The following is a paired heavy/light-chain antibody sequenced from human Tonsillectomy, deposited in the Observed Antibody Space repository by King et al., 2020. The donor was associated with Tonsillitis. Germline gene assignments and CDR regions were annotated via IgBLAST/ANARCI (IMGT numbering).Heavy chain of an antibody. J-gene: IGHJ3*02. D-gene: IGHD2-15*01. CDR2: IWHDGSNK. CDR3: ARALGSSGYALDI. Sequence: QVQLVESGGGVVQPGRSLRLSCSASGFTFGNYGMHWVRQAPGKGLEWVAFIWHDGSNKFYGDSVKGRFTVARDNSKNTLNLQVKSLREEDTAVYYCARALGSSGYALDIWGQGTRVIVSS. CDR1: GFTFGNYG. V-gene: IGHV3-33*01.
Light chain of an antibody. CDR1: QSLLHSNGKNY. J-gene: IGKJ1*01. CDR2: LGS. Sequence: DIVMTQSPLSLPVTPGEPASISCRSSQSLLHSNGKNYLDWYLQKPGQSPQLLIHLGSYRASGVPDRFSGSGSGTDFTLKISRVEAEDVGVYYCMQISQTSWTFGQGTKVEIK. CDR3: MQISQTSWT. V-gene: IGKV2-28*01.